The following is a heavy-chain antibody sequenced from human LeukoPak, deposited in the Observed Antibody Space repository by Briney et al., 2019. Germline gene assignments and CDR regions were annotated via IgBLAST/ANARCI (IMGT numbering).Heavy chain of an antibody. D-gene: IGHD5-18*01. CDR2: ISSSSSNT. Sequence: GGSLRLSCAASGFTFSDHYMSWIRQAPGKGLEWASYISSSSSNTNYADSVKGRFTISRDNAKNSLSLQMNSLRAEDTAVYYCARSLSAYTPLAVDYWGQGTLVTASS. CDR3: ARSLSAYTPLAVDY. V-gene: IGHV3-11*03. J-gene: IGHJ4*02. CDR1: GFTFSDHY.